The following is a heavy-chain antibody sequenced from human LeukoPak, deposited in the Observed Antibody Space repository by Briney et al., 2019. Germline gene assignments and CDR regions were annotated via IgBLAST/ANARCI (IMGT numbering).Heavy chain of an antibody. J-gene: IGHJ4*02. CDR3: ARGRRYYFDY. Sequence: PSETLSLTCAVYCGSFRGYYWSWIRQPPGKGLEWIGEINHSGSTNYNPSLKSRVTISVDTSKNHFSLKLSSVTAAATAVYYCARGRRYYFDYWGQGTLVTVSS. CDR2: INHSGST. D-gene: IGHD1-14*01. CDR1: CGSFRGYY. V-gene: IGHV4-34*01.